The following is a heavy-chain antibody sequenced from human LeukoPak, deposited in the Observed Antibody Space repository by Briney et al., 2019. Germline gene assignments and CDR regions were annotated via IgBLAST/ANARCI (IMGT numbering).Heavy chain of an antibody. CDR3: ARARYSSKYYYYYMDV. J-gene: IGHJ6*03. D-gene: IGHD6-13*01. Sequence: SETLSLTCTVSGGSISSSSYYWGWIRQPPGKGLEWIGSIYYSGSTYYNPSLKSRVTISVDTSKNQFSLKLSSVTAADTAVYYCARARYSSKYYYYYMDVWGKGTTVTVSS. CDR1: GGSISSSSYY. CDR2: IYYSGST. V-gene: IGHV4-39*07.